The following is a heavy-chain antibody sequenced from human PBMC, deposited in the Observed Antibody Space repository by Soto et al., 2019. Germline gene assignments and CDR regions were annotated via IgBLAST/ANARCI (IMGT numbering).Heavy chain of an antibody. Sequence: GGSLRLSCAASGFTFSSYGMHWVRQAPGKGLEWVAVISYDGSNKYYADSVKGRFTISRDNSKNTLYLQMNSLRGEDTAVYYCARDQSGSGYYRPYFYYGMDVWGQGTTVTVSS. D-gene: IGHD3-3*01. V-gene: IGHV3-30*03. J-gene: IGHJ6*02. CDR2: ISYDGSNK. CDR3: ARDQSGSGYYRPYFYYGMDV. CDR1: GFTFSSYG.